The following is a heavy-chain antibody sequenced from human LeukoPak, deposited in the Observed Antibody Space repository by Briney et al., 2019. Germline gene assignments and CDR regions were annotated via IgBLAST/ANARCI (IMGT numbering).Heavy chain of an antibody. CDR1: GFTFSSYS. Sequence: GSLRLSCAASGFTFSSYSMNWVRQAPGKGLEWVSYISSSSSTIYYADSVKGRFTISRDNAKNSLYLQMNSLRAEDTAVYYCARAPLTTVTTSDYRGQGTLVTVSA. J-gene: IGHJ4*02. CDR2: ISSSSSTI. V-gene: IGHV3-48*01. CDR3: ARAPLTTVTTSDY. D-gene: IGHD4-17*01.